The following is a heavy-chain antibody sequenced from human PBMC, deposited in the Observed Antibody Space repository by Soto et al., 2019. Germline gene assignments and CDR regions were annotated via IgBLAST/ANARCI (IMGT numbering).Heavy chain of an antibody. J-gene: IGHJ4*02. D-gene: IGHD3-22*01. V-gene: IGHV5-10-1*04. CDR2: IDPSDSYT. Sequence: GESLKISCKASGYRFSAYWISWVRQLPGRGLEWMGRIDPSDSYTDYSPSFEGQVTITVDKSINTAYLQWSRLKASDTAIYYCARQRLWGTSGYYYFENWGQGTLVTVSS. CDR1: GYRFSAYW. CDR3: ARQRLWGTSGYYYFEN.